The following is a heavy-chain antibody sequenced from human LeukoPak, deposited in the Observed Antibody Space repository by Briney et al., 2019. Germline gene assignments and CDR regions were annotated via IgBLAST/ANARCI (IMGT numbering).Heavy chain of an antibody. D-gene: IGHD6-13*01. Sequence: GGSLRLSCAASGFTFSSYGMHWVRQAPGKGLEWVAFIRYDGSNKYYADSVKGRFTISRDNSKNTLYLQMNSLRAEDTAVYYCAKDLNPGIAAAGDYWGQGTLVTVSS. CDR3: AKDLNPGIAAAGDY. J-gene: IGHJ4*02. CDR1: GFTFSSYG. CDR2: IRYDGSNK. V-gene: IGHV3-30*02.